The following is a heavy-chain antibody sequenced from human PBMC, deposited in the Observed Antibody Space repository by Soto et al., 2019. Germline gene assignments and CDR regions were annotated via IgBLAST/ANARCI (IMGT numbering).Heavy chain of an antibody. V-gene: IGHV1-18*01. CDR2: IIAYNFNT. Sequence: GASGKVSCKASGYTFTSYGISLVRQAPVQVLELIVWIIAYNFNTNYSQKLQGRFTITTYTSTITSYIELMILISDYTAVYYCARVEGAGTPHFDYWGQGTMVTVSS. CDR1: GYTFTSYG. D-gene: IGHD3-3*01. CDR3: ARVEGAGTPHFDY. J-gene: IGHJ4*02.